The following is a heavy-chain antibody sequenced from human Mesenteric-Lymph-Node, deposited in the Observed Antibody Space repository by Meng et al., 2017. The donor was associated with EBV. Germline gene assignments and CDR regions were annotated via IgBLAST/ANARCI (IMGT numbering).Heavy chain of an antibody. CDR2: ISPYNGNT. V-gene: IGHV1-18*04. Sequence: QFRLVQSGADMKKPGASVKASFKASGYTFTSYGISWVRQAPGQGLEWMGWISPYNGNTNYAQKFQGRVSMTTDTSTSTADMELRSLRSDDTAVYYCARDHSGSYVDYWGQGTLVTVSS. J-gene: IGHJ4*03. D-gene: IGHD1-26*01. CDR3: ARDHSGSYVDY. CDR1: GYTFTSYG.